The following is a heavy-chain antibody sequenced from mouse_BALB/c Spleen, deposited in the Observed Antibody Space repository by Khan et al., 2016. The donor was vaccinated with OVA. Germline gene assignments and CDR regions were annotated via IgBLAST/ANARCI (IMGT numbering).Heavy chain of an antibody. V-gene: IGHV1-4*01. J-gene: IGHJ3*01. CDR2: INPSSGYT. CDR1: GYTFTSYT. Sequence: QVQLKQSGAELARPGASVKMSCKASGYTFTSYTMHWVKQRPGQGLEWIGYINPSSGYTKYNQKFKDKATLTADKSSSTAYMELARLTSEDSAIYYCARGGGGDRFVYWGQGTLVTVSA. CDR3: ARGGGGDRFVY.